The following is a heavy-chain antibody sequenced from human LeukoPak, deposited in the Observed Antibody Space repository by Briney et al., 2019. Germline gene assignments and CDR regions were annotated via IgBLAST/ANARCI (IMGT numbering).Heavy chain of an antibody. V-gene: IGHV3-48*01. D-gene: IGHD3-10*01. J-gene: IGHJ4*02. CDR3: AREVTMVRGVTDY. CDR1: GFTFSSYS. CDR2: ISSSSSTI. Sequence: PGGSLRLSCAASGFTFSSYSMNWVRQAPGKGLEWVSYISSSSSTIYYADSVKGRFTISRDNAKNSLYLQMNSLRAEDTAVYYCAREVTMVRGVTDYWGQGTLVTVSS.